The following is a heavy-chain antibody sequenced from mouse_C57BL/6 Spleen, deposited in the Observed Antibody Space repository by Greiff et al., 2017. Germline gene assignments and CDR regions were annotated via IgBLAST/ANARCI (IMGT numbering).Heavy chain of an antibody. CDR2: INPGSGGT. J-gene: IGHJ3*01. D-gene: IGHD6-1*01. Sequence: VQLQQSGAELVRPGTSVKVSCKASGYAFTNYLIEWVKQRPGQGLEWIGVINPGSGGTNYNEKFKGKATLTADKSSSTAYMQLSSLTSEDSAVYFCARDKPEAWFAYWGQGTLVTVSA. CDR1: GYAFTNYL. CDR3: ARDKPEAWFAY. V-gene: IGHV1-54*01.